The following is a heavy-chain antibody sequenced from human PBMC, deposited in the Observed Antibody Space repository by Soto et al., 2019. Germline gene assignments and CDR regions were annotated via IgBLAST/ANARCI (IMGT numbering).Heavy chain of an antibody. D-gene: IGHD2-15*01. CDR1: GGSISSYY. Sequence: QVQLQESGPGLVKPSETLSLTCTVSGGSISSYYWSWIRQPPGKGLEWIGYIYYTGSTDHNPSLRSRVTISLDTSKNQVSLQLTSVTAADTAVYYCAAAPRYWGQGVLVTVSS. V-gene: IGHV4-59*01. J-gene: IGHJ4*02. CDR2: IYYTGST. CDR3: AAAPRY.